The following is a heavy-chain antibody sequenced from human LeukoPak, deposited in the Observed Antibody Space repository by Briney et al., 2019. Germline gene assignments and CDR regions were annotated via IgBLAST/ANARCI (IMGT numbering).Heavy chain of an antibody. V-gene: IGHV3-43*02. Sequence: PGGSLRLSCVASGLPIADFAMHWVRQAPGKGLEWVSLISGDGVSTFYADSVKGRFTISRDNSNNTLYLQVNSVRAEDTAVYYCAKGRRGSSYVHYFDTWGQGTLVTVSS. D-gene: IGHD3-22*01. CDR1: GLPIADFA. J-gene: IGHJ1*01. CDR3: AKGRRGSSYVHYFDT. CDR2: ISGDGVST.